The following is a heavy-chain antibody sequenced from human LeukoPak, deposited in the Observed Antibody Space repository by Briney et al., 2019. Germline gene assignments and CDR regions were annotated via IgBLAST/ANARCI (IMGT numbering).Heavy chain of an antibody. CDR3: AAGYSSSWLDY. CDR1: GGSLSGYY. J-gene: IGHJ4*02. V-gene: IGHV4-34*01. CDR2: INHSGST. Sequence: SETLSLTCAVYGGSLSGYYWSWIRQPPGKGLEWIGEINHSGSTNYNPSLKSRVTISVDTSKNQFSLKLSSVTAADTAVYYCAAGYSSSWLDYWGQGTLVTVSS. D-gene: IGHD6-13*01.